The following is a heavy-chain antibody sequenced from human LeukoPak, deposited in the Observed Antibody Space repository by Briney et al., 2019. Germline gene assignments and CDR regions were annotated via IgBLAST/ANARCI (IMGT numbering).Heavy chain of an antibody. CDR2: ISYDGSNK. CDR3: ARRLSAGSYYMENWFDP. CDR1: GFTFSTYA. Sequence: GGSLRLSCAASGFTFSTYAMTWVRQAPGKGLEWEAVISYDGSNKYYADSVKGRFTISRDNSKNTLYLQMNSLRAEDTAVYYWARRLSAGSYYMENWFDPWGQGTLVTVSS. D-gene: IGHD3-10*01. J-gene: IGHJ5*02. V-gene: IGHV3-30*04.